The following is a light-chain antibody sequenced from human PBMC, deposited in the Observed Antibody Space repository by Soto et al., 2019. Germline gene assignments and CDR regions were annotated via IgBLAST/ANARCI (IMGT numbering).Light chain of an antibody. J-gene: IGKJ4*01. CDR2: GAS. V-gene: IGKV3D-20*02. CDR3: QQRSNWPST. CDR1: QSLSSSY. Sequence: EIVLTQSPGTLSLSPGERATLSCRASQSLSSSYLAWYQQKPGQAPRLLIYGASSRATGIPDRFSGSGSGTDFTLTISRLEPEDFAVYYCQQRSNWPSTFGGGTKVEIK.